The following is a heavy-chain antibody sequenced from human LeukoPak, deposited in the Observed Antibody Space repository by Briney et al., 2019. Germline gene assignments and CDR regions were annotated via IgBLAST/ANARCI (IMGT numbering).Heavy chain of an antibody. CDR2: LSVDNGYA. V-gene: IGHV1-18*04. D-gene: IGHD2-8*01. J-gene: IGHJ6*02. Sequence: ASVKVSCKASGYRFSDHGISWVRQAPGQGLEWMGWLSVDNGYAKYAQRVQGRLTMTTDTSTTTAYMELRSLRPDDTAVYYCARRSGAWCYNAMDVWGQGTTVTVSS. CDR3: ARRSGAWCYNAMDV. CDR1: GYRFSDHG.